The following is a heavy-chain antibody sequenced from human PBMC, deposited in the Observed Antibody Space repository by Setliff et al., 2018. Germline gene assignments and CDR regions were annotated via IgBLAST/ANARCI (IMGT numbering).Heavy chain of an antibody. V-gene: IGHV3-23*01. CDR1: GITFTSYA. D-gene: IGHD3-3*01. CDR2: VSVSGDNT. CDR3: AGQGPIFGSGLIPGFDQ. J-gene: IGHJ4*02. Sequence: PGESLTISCVASGITFTSYAMRWVRQAPGKGLEWVSTVSVSGDNTYYTDSVKGRFTTSRDNSKNTVSLQMSSLRAEDTAIYFCAGQGPIFGSGLIPGFDQWGQGTMVTVSS.